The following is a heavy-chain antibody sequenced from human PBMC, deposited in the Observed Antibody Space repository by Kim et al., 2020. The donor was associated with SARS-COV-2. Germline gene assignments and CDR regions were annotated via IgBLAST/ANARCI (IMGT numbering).Heavy chain of an antibody. CDR1: GGSISSYY. CDR3: ARYSGSYPGGDDWFDP. V-gene: IGHV4-4*07. J-gene: IGHJ5*02. D-gene: IGHD1-26*01. Sequence: SETLSLTCTVSGGSISSYYWSWIRQPAGKGLEWIGRIYTSGSTNYNPSLKSRVTMSVDTSKNQFSLKLSSVTAADTAVYYCARYSGSYPGGDDWFDPWGQGTLVTVSS. CDR2: IYTSGST.